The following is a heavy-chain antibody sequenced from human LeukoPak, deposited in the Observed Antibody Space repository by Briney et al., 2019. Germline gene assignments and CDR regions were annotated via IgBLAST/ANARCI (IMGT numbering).Heavy chain of an antibody. CDR1: GGSISSGSYY. Sequence: SETLSLTCTVSGGSISSGSYYWSWIRQPAGKGLEWIGRIYTSGSTNYNPSLKSRVTISVDTSKNQFSLKLSSVTAADTAVYYCARGYYYDSSGYYTDWGQGTLVTVSS. CDR2: IYTSGST. J-gene: IGHJ4*02. V-gene: IGHV4-61*02. D-gene: IGHD3-22*01. CDR3: ARGYYYDSSGYYTD.